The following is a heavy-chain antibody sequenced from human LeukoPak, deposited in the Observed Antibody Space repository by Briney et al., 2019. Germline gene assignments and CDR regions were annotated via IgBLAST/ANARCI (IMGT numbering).Heavy chain of an antibody. V-gene: IGHV3-23*01. Sequence: PGGSLRLSCAASGFTFSSFSMNWVSQAPGKGLEWVSSVSGSGRNTFYPDSAEGRFTISRDNSKNTVYLQMNSLRADDTAVYYCVKSRRVGANQRGLFDYWGQGTLVTVSP. CDR2: VSGSGRNT. CDR3: VKSRRVGANQRGLFDY. CDR1: GFTFSSFS. J-gene: IGHJ4*02. D-gene: IGHD1-26*01.